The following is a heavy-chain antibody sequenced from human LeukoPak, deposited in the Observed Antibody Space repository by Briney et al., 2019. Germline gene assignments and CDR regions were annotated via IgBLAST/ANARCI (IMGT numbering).Heavy chain of an antibody. CDR3: ARGGWGIAARNDAFDI. CDR1: GYTFTGYY. J-gene: IGHJ3*02. CDR2: INPNSGGT. D-gene: IGHD6-13*01. Sequence: ASVKVSCKASGYTFTGYYMHWVRQAPGQGLEWMGWINPNSGGTNYAQKFQGRVTMTRDTSISTAYMELSRVRSDDTAVYYCARGGWGIAARNDAFDIWGQGTMVTVSS. V-gene: IGHV1-2*02.